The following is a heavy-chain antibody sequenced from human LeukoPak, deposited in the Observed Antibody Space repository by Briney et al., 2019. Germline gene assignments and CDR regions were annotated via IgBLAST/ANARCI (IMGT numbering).Heavy chain of an antibody. D-gene: IGHD6-13*01. J-gene: IGHJ5*02. Sequence: GGSLRLSCAASGFTFSNYWMIWVRQAPGKGLEWVATLKQDGSEKYYVDSVKGRFTISRDNAKNSLFLQMNSLRAEDTAVYYCAGDIAPWGQGTLVTVSS. CDR1: GFTFSNYW. CDR3: AGDIAP. CDR2: LKQDGSEK. V-gene: IGHV3-7*01.